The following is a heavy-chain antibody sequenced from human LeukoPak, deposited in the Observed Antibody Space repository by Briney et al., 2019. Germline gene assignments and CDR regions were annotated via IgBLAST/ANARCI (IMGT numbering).Heavy chain of an antibody. J-gene: IGHJ4*02. CDR1: GGSISSSSYY. Sequence: SETLSLTCTVSGGSISSSSYYWGWIRQPPGKGLEWIGSIYYSGSTYYNPSLKSRVTLSVDTSKNQFSLKLSSVTAADTAVYYCATHTSSWYGRFGYWGQGTLVTVSS. CDR2: IYYSGST. CDR3: ATHTSSWYGRFGY. D-gene: IGHD6-13*01. V-gene: IGHV4-39*01.